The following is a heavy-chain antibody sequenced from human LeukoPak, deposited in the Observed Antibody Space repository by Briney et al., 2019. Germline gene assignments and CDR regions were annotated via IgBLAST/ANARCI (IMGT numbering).Heavy chain of an antibody. CDR2: INLRGST. Sequence: SETLSLTCAVYGGSFNDYYWNWIRQPPGKGLEWIGEINLRGSTTYNPSLKSRVTISLDESKNQFSLKLSSVTAADTAVYYCARVRYYYMDVWGKGTTVTVSS. CDR1: GGSFNDYY. CDR3: ARVRYYYMDV. J-gene: IGHJ6*03. V-gene: IGHV4-34*01.